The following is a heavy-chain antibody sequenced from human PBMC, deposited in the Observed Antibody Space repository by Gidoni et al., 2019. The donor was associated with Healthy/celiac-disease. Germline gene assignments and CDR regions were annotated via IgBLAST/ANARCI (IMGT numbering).Heavy chain of an antibody. V-gene: IGHV3-30*01. Sequence: QVPLVESGGGVVQPGRSLRLSCESSGLTFSSYAMHWVRQAPGKGLGWVSVISYDGSNKYYADSGKGRFTISRDNSKKTLYLQMNSLRAEDTAGYYCARALIVGATNFDYWGQGTLVTVSS. CDR2: ISYDGSNK. CDR3: ARALIVGATNFDY. D-gene: IGHD1-26*01. J-gene: IGHJ4*02. CDR1: GLTFSSYA.